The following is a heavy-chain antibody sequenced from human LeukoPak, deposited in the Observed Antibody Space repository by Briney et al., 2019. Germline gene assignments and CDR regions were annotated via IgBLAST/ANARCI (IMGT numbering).Heavy chain of an antibody. CDR1: GGSISGYY. J-gene: IGHJ4*02. Sequence: SETLSLTCTVSGGSISGYYWSWIRQPAGKAPEWIGRISTSGSTNYNPSLKSRVTMSVDTSKNQFSLKLNSVTAADTAVYYCARGISGSYDYWGQGTLVTVSS. V-gene: IGHV4-4*07. CDR3: ARGISGSYDY. CDR2: ISTSGST. D-gene: IGHD1-26*01.